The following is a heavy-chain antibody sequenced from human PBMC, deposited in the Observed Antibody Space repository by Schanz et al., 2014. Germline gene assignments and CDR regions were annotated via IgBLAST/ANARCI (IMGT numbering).Heavy chain of an antibody. D-gene: IGHD1-26*01. CDR3: AKEWSPSF. CDR1: GFTFSSYA. Sequence: EVQLLESGGGLVQPGGSLRLSCAASGFTFSSYAMSWVRQAPGKGLEWVSAISGSGGSTYYADSVKGRFTISRDNAKSTLFLQMDSLRPEDTAIYYCAKEWSPSFWGQGTLVTVSS. J-gene: IGHJ4*02. CDR2: ISGSGGST. V-gene: IGHV3-23*01.